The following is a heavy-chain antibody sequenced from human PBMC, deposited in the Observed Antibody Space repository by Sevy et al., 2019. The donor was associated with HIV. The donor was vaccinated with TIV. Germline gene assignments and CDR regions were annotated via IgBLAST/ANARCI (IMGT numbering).Heavy chain of an antibody. CDR2: ISGSGGST. V-gene: IGHV3-23*01. CDR1: GFTFSSYA. D-gene: IGHD3-10*01. Sequence: GGSLRLSCAASGFTFSSYAMSWVRQAPGKGLEWVSAISGSGGSTYYADTVKGRFTISRDNSKNTLYLQMNSLKAKGTAVYYCAKDLMVRGVMDSMVPSLDYWGQGTLVTVSS. CDR3: AKDLMVRGVMDSMVPSLDY. J-gene: IGHJ4*02.